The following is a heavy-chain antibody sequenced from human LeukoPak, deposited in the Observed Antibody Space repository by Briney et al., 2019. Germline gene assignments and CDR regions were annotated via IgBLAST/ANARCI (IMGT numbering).Heavy chain of an antibody. J-gene: IGHJ4*02. CDR2: ISYDGSNK. V-gene: IGHV3-30*18. CDR1: GFTFSSYG. D-gene: IGHD1-26*01. CDR3: AKSSGSYEVCFDS. Sequence: PGGSLRLSCAASGFTFSSYGMHWVRQAPGKGLEWVAVISYDGSNKYYADSVKGRFTISRDNSKNTLYLQMNSLRAEDTAVYYCAKSSGSYEVCFDSWGQGTLVTVSS.